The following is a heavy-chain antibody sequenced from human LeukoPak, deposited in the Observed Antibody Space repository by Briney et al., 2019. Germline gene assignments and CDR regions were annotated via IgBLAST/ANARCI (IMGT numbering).Heavy chain of an antibody. CDR3: AREGDGYSGYDSVWSYYYYGMDV. Sequence: ASVKVSCKASGYTFTSYGISWVRQAPGQGLEWMGWISAYNGNTNYAQKLQGRVTMTTDTSTSTAHMELRSLRSDDTAVYYCAREGDGYSGYDSVWSYYYYGMDVWGQGTTVTVSS. D-gene: IGHD5-12*01. J-gene: IGHJ6*02. CDR1: GYTFTSYG. V-gene: IGHV1-18*01. CDR2: ISAYNGNT.